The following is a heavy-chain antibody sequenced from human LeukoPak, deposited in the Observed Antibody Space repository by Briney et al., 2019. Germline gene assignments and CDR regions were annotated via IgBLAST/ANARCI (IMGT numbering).Heavy chain of an antibody. CDR2: IHYSGTT. CDR3: ARFGTSSSRFFDQ. V-gene: IGHV4-59*01. D-gene: IGHD6-6*01. CDR1: GGSISAYY. Sequence: SETLSLTCTDSGGSISAYYWSWIRQPPGKGLERIGYIHYSGTTNYYPSLKSRVTIALDTSKNQFSLKLNSVTAADTAVYYCARFGTSSSRFFDQWGQGTLVAVSS. J-gene: IGHJ4*02.